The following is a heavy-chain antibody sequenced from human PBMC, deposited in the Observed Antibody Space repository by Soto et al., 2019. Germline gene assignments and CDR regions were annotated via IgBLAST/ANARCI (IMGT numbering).Heavy chain of an antibody. J-gene: IGHJ6*02. CDR2: IYPGDSDT. CDR1: GYSSTSYW. Sequence: GESLKISCKGSGYSSTSYWIGWVRQMPGKGLEWMGIIYPGDSDTRYSPSFQGQVTISADKSISTAYLQWSSLKASDTAMYYCARPRDGHKGKNYYGMDVWGQGTTVTVSS. CDR3: ARPRDGHKGKNYYGMDV. V-gene: IGHV5-51*01.